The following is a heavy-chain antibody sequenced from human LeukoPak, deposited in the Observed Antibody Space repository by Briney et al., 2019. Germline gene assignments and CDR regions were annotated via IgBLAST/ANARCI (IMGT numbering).Heavy chain of an antibody. J-gene: IGHJ5*01. D-gene: IGHD3-22*01. V-gene: IGHV1-18*01. CDR1: TSY. CDR3: ARDFWNFDDSRGYYRDFDS. CDR2: IGSYAGDT. Sequence: ASVKVSCKATSYISWVRQAPGQGLEWMGWIGSYAGDTYYAQRFQGRVTVTTDTSSSTAYMELRSLRSDDTAVYYCARDFWNFDDSRGYYRDFDSWGQGTLVTVSS.